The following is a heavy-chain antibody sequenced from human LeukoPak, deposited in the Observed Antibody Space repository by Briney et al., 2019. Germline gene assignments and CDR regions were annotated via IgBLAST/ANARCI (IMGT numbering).Heavy chain of an antibody. CDR3: ARRDGGNILDY. J-gene: IGHJ4*02. Sequence: SETLSLTCTVSGGSISSSSYYWGWIRQPPGKGLEWIGYIYYSGSTNYNPSLKSRVTISVDTSKNQFSLKLSSVTAADTAVYYCARRDGGNILDYWGQGTLVTVSS. D-gene: IGHD4-23*01. V-gene: IGHV4-61*05. CDR2: IYYSGST. CDR1: GGSISSSSYY.